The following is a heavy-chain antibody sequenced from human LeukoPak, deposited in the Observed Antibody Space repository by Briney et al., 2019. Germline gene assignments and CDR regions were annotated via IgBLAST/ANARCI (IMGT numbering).Heavy chain of an antibody. CDR1: GGSISSQY. D-gene: IGHD6-6*01. Sequence: SETLSLTCTVSGGSISSQYWSWIRQPPGKGLEWIGYIYYSGSTSYNASLKSRVTISVDTSKNQFSLRLSSVTAADTAVYYCARDIISEYSSSHSHFDPWGQGTLVTVSS. CDR2: IYYSGST. V-gene: IGHV4-59*11. J-gene: IGHJ5*02. CDR3: ARDIISEYSSSHSHFDP.